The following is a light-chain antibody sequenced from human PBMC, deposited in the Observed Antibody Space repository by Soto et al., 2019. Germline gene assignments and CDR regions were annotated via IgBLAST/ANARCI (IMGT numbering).Light chain of an antibody. CDR1: SSNIGAGYD. CDR3: QSYDRSSNWV. V-gene: IGLV1-40*01. CDR2: GNS. J-gene: IGLJ3*02. Sequence: QSVLTQPPSVSGAPGQRVTISCTGSSSNIGAGYDVHWYQQLPGTAPKLLIYGNSNRPSGVPDRFSGSKSGTSASLAITGLQAEDEADYYCQSYDRSSNWVFGGGTKLTVL.